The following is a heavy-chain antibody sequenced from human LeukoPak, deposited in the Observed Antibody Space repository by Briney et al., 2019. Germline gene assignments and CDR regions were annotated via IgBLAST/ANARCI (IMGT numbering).Heavy chain of an antibody. Sequence: PGGSLRLSCVASGFTFSSYWMHWVRQAPGKWLEWVSYISSSGSTIYYADSVKGRFTISRDNAKNSLYLQMNSLRAEDTAVYYCAELGITMIGGVWGKGTTVTISS. CDR3: AELGITMIGGV. CDR2: ISSSGSTI. CDR1: GFTFSSYW. V-gene: IGHV3-48*04. D-gene: IGHD3-10*02. J-gene: IGHJ6*04.